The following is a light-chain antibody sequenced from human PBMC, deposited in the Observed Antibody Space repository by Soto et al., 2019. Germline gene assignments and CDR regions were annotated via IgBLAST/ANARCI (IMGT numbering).Light chain of an antibody. Sequence: DIPMTQSPSSLSASVGDRVTITCRASQSISSWLAWYQQKPGKAPKLLIYKASTLESGVPSNFSGSGSGTEFTLTISSLQPEDVATYFCQKYNSAPLTFGEGTKVDIK. V-gene: IGKV1-5*03. CDR1: QSISSW. CDR3: QKYNSAPLT. CDR2: KAS. J-gene: IGKJ4*01.